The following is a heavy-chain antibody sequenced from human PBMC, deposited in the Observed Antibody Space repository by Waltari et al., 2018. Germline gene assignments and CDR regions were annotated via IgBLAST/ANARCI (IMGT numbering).Heavy chain of an antibody. CDR2: IKQDGTEK. CDR1: GLLLGHHW. Sequence: VQLVESGGGVIQSGGSLRRSCAACGLLLGHHWMSWVRQGPGKGLEWVANIKQDGTEKIYVNSVKGRFTILRDNAKNSLFLQMNSLRADDTGVYYCARILCDGSKCYNGLDVWGQGTAVTVSS. V-gene: IGHV3-7*01. CDR3: ARILCDGSKCYNGLDV. J-gene: IGHJ6*02. D-gene: IGHD3-10*01.